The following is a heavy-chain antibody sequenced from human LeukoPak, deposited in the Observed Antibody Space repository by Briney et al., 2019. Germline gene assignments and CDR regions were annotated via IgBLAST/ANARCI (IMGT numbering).Heavy chain of an antibody. V-gene: IGHV3-48*02. D-gene: IGHD6-13*01. Sequence: PGGSLRLSCVASGFTFSSYSMNWVRQAPGKGLEWVSYISSESSTIYYADSVKGRFTISRDNAKNSLYLQMNSLRDEDTAVYYCARETRGYSSSWTPGDYWGQGTLVTVSS. CDR2: ISSESSTI. J-gene: IGHJ4*02. CDR1: GFTFSSYS. CDR3: ARETRGYSSSWTPGDY.